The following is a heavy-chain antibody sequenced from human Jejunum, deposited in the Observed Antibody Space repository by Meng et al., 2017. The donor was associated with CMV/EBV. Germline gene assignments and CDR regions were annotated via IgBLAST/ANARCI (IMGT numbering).Heavy chain of an antibody. J-gene: IGHJ4*02. V-gene: IGHV1-46*01. Sequence: SRQPSGSTLTTYPVRWVRQAPGQGLEYMGIIFSNGNTKHAQKFQGRLTLTRDTTTTTVYMELSGLRSDDTAVYFCAREYPSTFYFDYWGQGTLVTVSS. CDR1: GSTLTTYP. CDR2: IFSNGNT. D-gene: IGHD1-1*01. CDR3: AREYPSTFYFDY.